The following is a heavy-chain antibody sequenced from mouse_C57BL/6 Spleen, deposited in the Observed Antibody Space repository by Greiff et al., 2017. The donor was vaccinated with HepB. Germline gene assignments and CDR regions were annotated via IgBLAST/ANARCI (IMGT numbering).Heavy chain of an antibody. V-gene: IGHV1-15*01. D-gene: IGHD3-1*01. CDR2: IDPETGGT. Sequence: QVQLQQSGAELVRPGASVTLSCKASGYTFTDYEMHWVKQTPVHGLEWIGAIDPETGGTAYNQKFKGKAILTADKSSSTAYMELRSLTSEDSAVYYRTIGDVGYFDVWGTGTTVTVSS. CDR1: GYTFTDYE. CDR3: TIGDVGYFDV. J-gene: IGHJ1*03.